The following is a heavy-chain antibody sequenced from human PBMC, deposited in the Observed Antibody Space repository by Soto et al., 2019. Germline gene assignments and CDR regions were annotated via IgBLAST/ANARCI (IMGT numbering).Heavy chain of an antibody. D-gene: IGHD6-19*01. Sequence: QPGGSLRLSCAASGFTFSSYGMHWVRQAPGKGLEWVAVIWYDGSNKYYADSVKGRFTISRDNSKNTLYLQMNSLRAEDTAVYYCARETSSGWRGGMDVWGQGTTVTVSS. CDR3: ARETSSGWRGGMDV. J-gene: IGHJ6*02. CDR2: IWYDGSNK. V-gene: IGHV3-33*01. CDR1: GFTFSSYG.